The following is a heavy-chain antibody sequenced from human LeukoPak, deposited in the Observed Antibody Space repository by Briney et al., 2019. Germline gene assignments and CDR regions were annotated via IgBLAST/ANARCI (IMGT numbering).Heavy chain of an antibody. Sequence: SETLSLTCAVYGGSFSGYYWSWIRQPPGKGLEWIGEINHSGSTNYNPSLKSRVTISVDTSKNQFSLKLSSVTAADTAVYYCARRGIAAARAAWYFDLWGRGTLVIVSS. J-gene: IGHJ2*01. CDR1: GGSFSGYY. CDR3: ARRGIAAARAAWYFDL. CDR2: INHSGST. D-gene: IGHD6-13*01. V-gene: IGHV4-34*01.